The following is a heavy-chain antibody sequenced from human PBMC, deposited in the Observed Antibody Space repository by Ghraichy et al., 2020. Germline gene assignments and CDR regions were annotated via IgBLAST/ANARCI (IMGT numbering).Heavy chain of an antibody. CDR1: GGSISSYY. CDR3: ARHGYDYGDFAFG. D-gene: IGHD4-17*01. Sequence: SETLSLTCTISGGSISSYYWSWIRQPPGKGLEWIGYIYTSGSTNYNPSLKSRVTLSVDTSRNQFSLKLSSVTAADTAVYYCARHGYDYGDFAFGWGQGTLVTVSS. J-gene: IGHJ4*02. CDR2: IYTSGST. V-gene: IGHV4-4*09.